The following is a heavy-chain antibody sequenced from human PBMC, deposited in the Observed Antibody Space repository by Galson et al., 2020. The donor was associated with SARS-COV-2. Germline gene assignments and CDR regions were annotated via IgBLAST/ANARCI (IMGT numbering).Heavy chain of an antibody. J-gene: IGHJ2*01. CDR1: GFTSSDYY. V-gene: IGHV3-11*01. Sequence: GGSLRLSCAASGFTSSDYYMSWIRQAPGKGLEWVSYISSSGSTIYYADSVKGRFTISRDNAKNSLYLQMNSLRAEDTAVYYCARYIRRQLWFLHYWYFDLWGRGTLVTVSS. D-gene: IGHD5-18*01. CDR3: ARYIRRQLWFLHYWYFDL. CDR2: ISSSGSTI.